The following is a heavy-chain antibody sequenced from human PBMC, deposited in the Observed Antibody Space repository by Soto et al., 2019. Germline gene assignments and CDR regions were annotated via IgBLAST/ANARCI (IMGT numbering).Heavy chain of an antibody. Sequence: SETLSLTCTVSGGSITTYYWNWIRQSPGKGLEWIASISYSGSTNYNPSLRSRITISIDTSKNQFSLTLTSVTAADTAVYYCARDPCGSGSGAVYYYYALDVWGQGTTVTVSS. CDR3: ARDPCGSGSGAVYYYYALDV. CDR1: GGSITTYY. V-gene: IGHV4-59*13. D-gene: IGHD5-12*01. CDR2: ISYSGST. J-gene: IGHJ6*02.